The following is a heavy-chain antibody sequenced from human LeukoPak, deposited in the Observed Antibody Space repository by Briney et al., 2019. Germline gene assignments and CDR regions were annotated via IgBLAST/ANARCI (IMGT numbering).Heavy chain of an antibody. CDR1: GFTFSSYS. V-gene: IGHV3-21*04. J-gene: IGHJ3*02. Sequence: GGSLRLSCAASGFTFSSYSMNWVRQAPGKGLEWVSSISSSSSNIYYADSMKGRFTISRDNAKNSLYLQMNSLRAEDTAVYYCARDAGFNQREDAFDIWGQGTMVTVSS. CDR3: ARDAGFNQREDAFDI. D-gene: IGHD1-14*01. CDR2: ISSSSSNI.